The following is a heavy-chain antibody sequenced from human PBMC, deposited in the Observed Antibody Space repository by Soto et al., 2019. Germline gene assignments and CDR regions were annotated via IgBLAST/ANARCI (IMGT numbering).Heavy chain of an antibody. CDR1: GFTFSSYG. Sequence: QVQLVESGGGGVQPGRSLRLSCAASGFTFSSYGMHWARQAQGKGLGGVAVISYDGRNKYYADSVKGRFTISRDNSKNTLYLQMSSLRAEDTAVYYCVKDGSSGWPYYYGLDVWGQGTTVTVSS. D-gene: IGHD6-19*01. J-gene: IGHJ6*02. CDR3: VKDGSSGWPYYYGLDV. CDR2: ISYDGRNK. V-gene: IGHV3-30*18.